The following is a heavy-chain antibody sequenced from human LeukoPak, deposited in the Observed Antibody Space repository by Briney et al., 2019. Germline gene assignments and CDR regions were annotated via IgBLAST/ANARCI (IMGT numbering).Heavy chain of an antibody. CDR2: IKQDGSEK. D-gene: IGHD1-26*01. Sequence: GGSLRLSCAASGFTFSSYWMSWVRQAPGKGLEWVANIKQDGSEKYYVDSVKGRFTISRDNAKNSLYLQMNSLRAEDTAVYYCAGTVVGTTRPSPDYWGQGTLVTVSS. CDR3: AGTVVGTTRPSPDY. J-gene: IGHJ4*02. V-gene: IGHV3-7*01. CDR1: GFTFSSYW.